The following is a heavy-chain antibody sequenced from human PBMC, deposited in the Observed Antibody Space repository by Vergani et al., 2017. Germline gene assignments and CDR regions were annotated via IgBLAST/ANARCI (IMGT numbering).Heavy chain of an antibody. D-gene: IGHD3-9*01. V-gene: IGHV1-46*03. CDR3: ASGDYGILRGYRY. Sequence: QVQVVQSGAEVKKSGASVKVSCKTSGYTFSTYYMHGVRQAPGQGLEWMGIINPSGGHTNYAQKFQGRVTMTRDTSTSTVYMELDSLRSEDTAIYYCASGDYGILRGYRYWGQGTLVTVSA. CDR2: INPSGGHT. CDR1: GYTFSTYY. J-gene: IGHJ4*02.